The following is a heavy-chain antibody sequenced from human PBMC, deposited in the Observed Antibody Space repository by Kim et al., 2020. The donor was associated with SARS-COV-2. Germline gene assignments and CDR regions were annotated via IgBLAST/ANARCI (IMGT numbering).Heavy chain of an antibody. J-gene: IGHJ6*02. CDR2: ISAYNGNT. CDR1: GYTFTSYG. CDR3: ARDEDIVVVPAAIWRGYYYYYGMDV. Sequence: ASVKVSCKASGYTFTSYGISWVRQAPGQGLEWMGWISAYNGNTNYAQKLQGRVTMTIDTSTSTAYMELRSLRSDDTAVYYCARDEDIVVVPAAIWRGYYYYYGMDVWGQGTTVTVSS. V-gene: IGHV1-18*01. D-gene: IGHD2-2*01.